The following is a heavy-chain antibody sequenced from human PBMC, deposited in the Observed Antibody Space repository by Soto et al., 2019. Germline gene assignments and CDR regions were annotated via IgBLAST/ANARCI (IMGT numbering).Heavy chain of an antibody. D-gene: IGHD3-22*01. V-gene: IGHV3-33*01. Sequence: QVQLVESGGGVVQPGRSLRLSCAASGFPFRDYAFHWVRQPTGKGLEWVAVLSYDGSEKYYGDSVKGRFTISRDNAKNMSYLQLSSLRAEDTAVYYCARGQLVNPGYYYGMDIWGQGTTVTVSS. J-gene: IGHJ6*02. CDR2: LSYDGSEK. CDR3: ARGQLVNPGYYYGMDI. CDR1: GFPFRDYA.